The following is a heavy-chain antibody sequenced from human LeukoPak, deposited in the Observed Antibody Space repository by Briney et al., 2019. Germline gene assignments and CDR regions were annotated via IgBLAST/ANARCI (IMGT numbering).Heavy chain of an antibody. D-gene: IGHD1-26*01. CDR2: ISSSSSYI. CDR1: GFTFSSYS. V-gene: IGHV3-21*01. Sequence: GGSLRLSCAASGFTFSSYSMNWVRQAPGKGLEWVSSISSSSSYIYYADSVKGRFTISRDNAKNSMYLQMDSLRAEDTAIYYCTTDHVGATVEFDSWGQGTLVTVSS. CDR3: TTDHVGATVEFDS. J-gene: IGHJ4*02.